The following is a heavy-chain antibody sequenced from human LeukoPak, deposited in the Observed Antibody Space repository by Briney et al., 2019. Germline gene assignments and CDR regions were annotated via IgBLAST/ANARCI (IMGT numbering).Heavy chain of an antibody. V-gene: IGHV4-59*08. J-gene: IGHJ4*02. CDR2: IYYNGNT. Sequence: SDTLCLTCTVSGGSISSFYWSWSREPPGPGLEWSGCIYYNGNTDYNPTLKSRVTISVDTSKNQFSLKLTSVTAADTAAYYCARTHPFRYSYGPYFDYWGQGTLVTASS. D-gene: IGHD5-18*01. CDR1: GGSISSFY. CDR3: ARTHPFRYSYGPYFDY.